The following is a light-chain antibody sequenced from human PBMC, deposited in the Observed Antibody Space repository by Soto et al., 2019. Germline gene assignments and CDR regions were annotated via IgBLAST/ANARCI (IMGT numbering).Light chain of an antibody. CDR1: SSDVGGYNY. V-gene: IGLV2-8*01. J-gene: IGLJ2*01. CDR2: EVS. Sequence: QSALTQPPSASGSPGQSVTISCTGTSSDVGGYNYVSWYQQHPGKVPKLMIYEVSKRPSGIPDRFSGSKSGNTASLTVSGLQAEDEADYYCSSYAASNTVVFGGGTKLTVL. CDR3: SSYAASNTVV.